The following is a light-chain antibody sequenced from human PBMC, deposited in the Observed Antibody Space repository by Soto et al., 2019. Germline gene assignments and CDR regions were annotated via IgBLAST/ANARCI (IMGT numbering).Light chain of an antibody. CDR3: QHFGSSSRT. V-gene: IGKV3-20*01. CDR2: GGS. CDR1: QSVSSSY. J-gene: IGKJ1*01. Sequence: EIVLTQSPGTLSLSPGERATLSCRASQSVSSSYLAWYQQKPGQSPKLLIYGGSYRATGIPDRFSGSGSAADFSLTIDRLEPEDFAIYYCQHFGSSSRTFGQGTKVDIK.